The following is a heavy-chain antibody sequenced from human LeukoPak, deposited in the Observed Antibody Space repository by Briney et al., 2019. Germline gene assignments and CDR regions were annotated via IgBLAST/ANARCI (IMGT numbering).Heavy chain of an antibody. CDR1: GFTFSTYV. D-gene: IGHD6-19*01. Sequence: GGSLRLSCAASGFTFSTYVMHWVRQAPGRGLEWVALISYGGGNKYYADSVKGRFSISRDDSRNTLYLQMNSLRDEDTAVYYCAKAHTSGMYYFDYWGQGSLVIVPS. V-gene: IGHV3-30*18. CDR2: ISYGGGNK. J-gene: IGHJ4*02. CDR3: AKAHTSGMYYFDY.